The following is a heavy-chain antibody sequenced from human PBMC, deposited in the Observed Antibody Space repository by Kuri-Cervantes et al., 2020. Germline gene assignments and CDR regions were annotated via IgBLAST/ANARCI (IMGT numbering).Heavy chain of an antibody. CDR3: AKINSGGLSYFDY. CDR1: GFTFSSYS. J-gene: IGHJ4*02. V-gene: IGHV3-48*01. CDR2: ISSSSSTI. Sequence: GGSLRLSCAASGFTFSSYSMNWVRQAPGKGLEWVSYISSSSSTIYYADPVKGRFTIYRDNAKNSLYLQMNSLRGEDTAVYYCAKINSGGLSYFDYWGQGTLVTVSS. D-gene: IGHD5-12*01.